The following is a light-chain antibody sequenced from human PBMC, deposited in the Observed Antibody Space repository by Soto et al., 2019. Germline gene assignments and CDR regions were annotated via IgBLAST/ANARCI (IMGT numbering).Light chain of an antibody. CDR2: GAP. Sequence: IFFTPSPGTLSLSPGERATPSCRASQTISNRLLAWYQQKPGQSPRLLIYGAPSRATGIPDRFIGSGSGTDFTLTISRLEPEDFAVYACQQYGRVPITFGQGTRLEI. CDR3: QQYGRVPIT. CDR1: QTISNRL. J-gene: IGKJ5*01. V-gene: IGKV3-20*01.